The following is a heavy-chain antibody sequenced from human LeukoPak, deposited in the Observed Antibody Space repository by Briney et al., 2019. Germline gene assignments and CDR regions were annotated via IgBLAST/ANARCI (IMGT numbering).Heavy chain of an antibody. V-gene: IGHV3-23*01. J-gene: IGHJ4*02. CDR2: MFGSGGSA. CDR3: AKTTVGYSSGRFPGWPADY. CDR1: GFAFGSYA. D-gene: IGHD2-15*01. Sequence: PGGSLRLSCTASGFAFGSYAMYWVRQAPGKGLEWVSGMFGSGGSAHYADSVKGRFTISRDNSKNTVYLEMNSLGVEDTAVYYCAKTTVGYSSGRFPGWPADYWGQGTLVTVSS.